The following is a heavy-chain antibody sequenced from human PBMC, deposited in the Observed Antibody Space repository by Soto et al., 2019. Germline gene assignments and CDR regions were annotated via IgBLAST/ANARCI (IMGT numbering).Heavy chain of an antibody. Sequence: QVQLVQAGAEVKRPGASVKVSCKASGYTFTSYGISWVRQAPGQGLEWMGWISAYNGNTNYAQKLQGRVTMTTDTSTSTGYMELRSLRSDDTAVYYCARTPPLEPVHFDYWGQGTLVTVSS. J-gene: IGHJ4*02. CDR1: GYTFTSYG. CDR2: ISAYNGNT. CDR3: ARTPPLEPVHFDY. V-gene: IGHV1-18*01. D-gene: IGHD2-15*01.